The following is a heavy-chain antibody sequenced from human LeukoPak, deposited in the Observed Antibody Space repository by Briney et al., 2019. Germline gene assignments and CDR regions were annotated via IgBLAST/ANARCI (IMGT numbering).Heavy chain of an antibody. Sequence: SETLSLTCTVSGGSISSSNYYWGWIRQPPGKGLEWIGYIYYSGSTNYNPSLKSRVTISVDTSKNQFSLKLSSVTAADTAVYYCARVFRSSHWFDPWGQGTLVTVSS. CDR1: GGSISSSNYY. J-gene: IGHJ5*02. CDR3: ARVFRSSHWFDP. CDR2: IYYSGST. V-gene: IGHV4-61*05.